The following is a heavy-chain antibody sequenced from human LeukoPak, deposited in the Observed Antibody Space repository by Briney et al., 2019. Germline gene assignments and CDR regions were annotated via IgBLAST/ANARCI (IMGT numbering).Heavy chain of an antibody. V-gene: IGHV3-64*02. Sequence: GGSLRLSCAASGFTFSSFAMHWVRQAPGKGPEYVSGISRDGRSTFYADSVKGRFTISRDNSKNTLYLQMGSLRAEDMAVYFCAIQIRGVVYWGQGTLVTVSS. CDR3: AIQIRGVVY. CDR2: ISRDGRST. J-gene: IGHJ4*02. D-gene: IGHD3-10*01. CDR1: GFTFSSFA.